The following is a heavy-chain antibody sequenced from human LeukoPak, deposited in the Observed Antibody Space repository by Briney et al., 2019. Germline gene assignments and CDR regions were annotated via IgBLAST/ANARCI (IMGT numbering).Heavy chain of an antibody. D-gene: IGHD6-13*01. V-gene: IGHV4-59*01. J-gene: IGHJ4*02. CDR1: GGSISSYY. Sequence: SETLSLTCTVSGGSISSYYWSWIRQPPGKGLEWIGYIYYSGSTNYNPSLKSRVTISVDTSKNQFSLKLSSVAAADTAVYYCAKFSSSWYSRGDYWGQGTLVTVSS. CDR3: AKFSSSWYSRGDY. CDR2: IYYSGST.